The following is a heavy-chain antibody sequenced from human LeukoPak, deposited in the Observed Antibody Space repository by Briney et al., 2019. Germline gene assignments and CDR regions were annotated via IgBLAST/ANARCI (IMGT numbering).Heavy chain of an antibody. CDR1: GYTFTGYY. J-gene: IGHJ4*02. V-gene: IGHV1-2*06. Sequence: GASVKVSCKASGYTFTGYYMHWLRQAPGQGLEWMGRINPNSGGTNYAQKFQGRVTMTRDTSISTAYMELSRLRSDDAAVYYCARGDLTSIAARISFDYWGQGTLVTVSS. CDR3: ARGDLTSIAARISFDY. CDR2: INPNSGGT. D-gene: IGHD6-6*01.